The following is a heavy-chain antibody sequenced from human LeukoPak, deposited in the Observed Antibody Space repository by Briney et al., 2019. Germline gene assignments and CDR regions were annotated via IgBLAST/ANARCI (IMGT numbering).Heavy chain of an antibody. V-gene: IGHV3-30*03. Sequence: PGRSLRPSCAASGFTFSSYGMHWVRQAPGKGLEWVAVISYDGSNKYYADSVKGRFTISRDNSKNTLYLQMNSLRAEGTAVYYCARVGSQWLVDYWGQGTLVTVSS. CDR1: GFTFSSYG. J-gene: IGHJ4*02. CDR2: ISYDGSNK. CDR3: ARVGSQWLVDY. D-gene: IGHD6-19*01.